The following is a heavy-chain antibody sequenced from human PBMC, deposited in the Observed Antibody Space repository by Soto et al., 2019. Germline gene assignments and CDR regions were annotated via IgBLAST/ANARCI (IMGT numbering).Heavy chain of an antibody. Sequence: PGGSLRLSCAASGFTFTNYGMHWVRQAPGKGLEWASVISYDGFNKYYSESVRGRFTIPRDNSKNTLYLQMNSLRTDDTAVYYCARGSWGLQLFVHPLDYWGQGTLITVSS. V-gene: IGHV3-30*03. CDR1: GFTFTNYG. CDR2: ISYDGFNK. CDR3: ARGSWGLQLFVHPLDY. D-gene: IGHD1-1*01. J-gene: IGHJ4*02.